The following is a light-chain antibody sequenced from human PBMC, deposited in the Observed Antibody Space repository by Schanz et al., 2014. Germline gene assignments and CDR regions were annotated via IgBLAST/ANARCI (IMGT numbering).Light chain of an antibody. CDR2: DAS. J-gene: IGKJ3*01. Sequence: IQMPQSPSSLSASVGDTVTITCQARQDITNYLNWYQHKPGRAPKLLIYDASNLETGVPSRFSGSGSGTDFTFTITSLQPEDIATYYCQQYDNFPPLVTFGPGTKVDIK. CDR3: QQYDNFPPLVT. CDR1: QDITNY. V-gene: IGKV1-33*01.